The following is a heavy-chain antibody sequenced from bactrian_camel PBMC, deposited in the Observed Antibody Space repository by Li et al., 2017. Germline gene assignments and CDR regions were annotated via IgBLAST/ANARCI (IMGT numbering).Heavy chain of an antibody. CDR1: SDTAYC. D-gene: IGHD5*01. CDR2: VDSDNSK. V-gene: IGHV3S55*01. Sequence: HVQLVESGGGSVKAGGSLRLSCRASSDTAYCMAWFRQAPGKEREGVAAVDSDNSKNYADFAKGRFTISQDNTDNTLTLQMNNLRPDDTAMYFCATRDYGLCEVMRDYSAWGQGTQVTVS. CDR3: ATRDYGLCEVMRDYSA. J-gene: IGHJ6*01.